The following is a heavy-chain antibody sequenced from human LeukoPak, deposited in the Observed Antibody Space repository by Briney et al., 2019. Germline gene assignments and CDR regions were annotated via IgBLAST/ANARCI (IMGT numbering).Heavy chain of an antibody. CDR3: ARNPSSAAAGAPPP. Sequence: SETLPLTCTVSGGSISSYYWSWIRQPPGKGLEWIGYIYYSGSTNYNPSLKSRVTISVDTSKNQFSLKLSSVTAADTAVYYCARNPSSAAAGAPPPWGQGTLVTVSS. J-gene: IGHJ5*02. D-gene: IGHD6-13*01. CDR2: IYYSGST. CDR1: GGSISSYY. V-gene: IGHV4-59*01.